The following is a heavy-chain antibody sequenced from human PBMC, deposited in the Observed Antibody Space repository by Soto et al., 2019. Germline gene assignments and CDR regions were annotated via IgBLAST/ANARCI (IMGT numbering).Heavy chain of an antibody. J-gene: IGHJ4*02. Sequence: SETLSLTCTVSGGSISSGGFYWSWIRQHPGKGLEWIGYIYYTGSTFYNPSLKSRVTLSVDTSKNQFSLNLSSVTAADTAVYYCARSIVGGNSRQGLGYWGQGALVTVSS. CDR1: GGSISSGGFY. CDR2: IYYTGST. CDR3: ARSIVGGNSRQGLGY. D-gene: IGHD1-26*01. V-gene: IGHV4-31*03.